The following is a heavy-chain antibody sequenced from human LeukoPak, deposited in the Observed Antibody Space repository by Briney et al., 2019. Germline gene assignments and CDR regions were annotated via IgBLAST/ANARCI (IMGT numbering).Heavy chain of an antibody. CDR2: IYYSGST. D-gene: IGHD3-22*01. CDR3: ARMDYDSSYDAFDI. J-gene: IGHJ3*02. CDR1: GGSISSYY. V-gene: IGHV4-59*01. Sequence: PSETLSLTCTVSGGSISSYYWSWLRQPPGKGLEWIGYIYYSGSTNYNPSLKSRVTISVDTSKNQFSLKLSSVTAADTAVYYCARMDYDSSYDAFDIWGQGTMVTVSS.